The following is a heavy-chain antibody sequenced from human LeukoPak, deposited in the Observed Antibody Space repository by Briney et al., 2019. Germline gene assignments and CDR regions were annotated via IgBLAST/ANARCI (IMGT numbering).Heavy chain of an antibody. D-gene: IGHD6-13*01. Sequence: GGSLRLSCAASGFTFRNYWMYLVRQPPGKGLVWLSRIHKDGTTTDYADSVRGRFAISRDNAKNTLHLQMNTLRAEDTAIYYCVRAHEAAGNWFFDLWGRGTLVTVSS. V-gene: IGHV3-74*01. CDR1: GFTFRNYW. CDR3: VRAHEAAGNWFFDL. CDR2: IHKDGTTT. J-gene: IGHJ2*01.